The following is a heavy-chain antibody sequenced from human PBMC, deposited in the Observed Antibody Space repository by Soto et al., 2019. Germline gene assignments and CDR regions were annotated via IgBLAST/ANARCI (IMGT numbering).Heavy chain of an antibody. D-gene: IGHD6-6*01. J-gene: IGHJ6*03. V-gene: IGHV3-33*01. CDR3: ARDPIAARYDYYYMDV. CDR1: GFTFSSYG. CDR2: IWYDGSNK. Sequence: QVQLVESGGGVVQPGRSLRLSCAASGFTFSSYGMHWVRQAPDKGLEWVAVIWYDGSNKYYADSVKGRFTISRDNSKNTLYLQMNSLRAEDTAVYYCARDPIAARYDYYYMDVWGKGTTVTVSS.